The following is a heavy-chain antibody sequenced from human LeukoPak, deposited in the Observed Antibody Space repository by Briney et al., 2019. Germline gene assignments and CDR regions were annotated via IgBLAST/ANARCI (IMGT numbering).Heavy chain of an antibody. CDR2: IQYDGVNK. V-gene: IGHV3-30*02. J-gene: IGHJ4*02. D-gene: IGHD3-22*01. CDR1: GFTFSKYA. Sequence: GGSLRLSCAASGFTFSKYAMHWVRQAPGKGLEWVAFIQYDGVNKYYADSVKGRFTISRDNSKNTLYLQMNSLRAEDTAVYYCAREAGYYDSSGYYGYWGQGTLVTVSS. CDR3: AREAGYYDSSGYYGY.